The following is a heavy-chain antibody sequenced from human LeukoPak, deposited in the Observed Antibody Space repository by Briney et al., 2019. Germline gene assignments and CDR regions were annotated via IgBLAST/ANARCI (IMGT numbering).Heavy chain of an antibody. CDR2: IRYDGSYK. CDR1: GFPFRSYA. CDR3: AAFIATKLDN. Sequence: GGSLRLSCAASGFPFRSYAMHWVRQAPGKGLEWVAFIRYDGSYKYYGDSVKGRFTISRDNSRNTLTLQMNNLTPEDTAVYYCAAFIATKLDNWGQGLLVSVSS. V-gene: IGHV3-30*02. J-gene: IGHJ4*02. D-gene: IGHD2-15*01.